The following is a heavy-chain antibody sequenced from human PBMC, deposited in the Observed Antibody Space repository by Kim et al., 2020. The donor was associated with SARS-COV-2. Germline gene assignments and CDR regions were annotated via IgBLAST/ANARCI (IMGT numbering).Heavy chain of an antibody. CDR3: ARHGGDGYSSAGLGGAFDT. J-gene: IGHJ3*02. V-gene: IGHV5-51*01. D-gene: IGHD4-4*01. Sequence: GESLKISCKVFGYSFSTYWIAWVRQMPGKGLEWMGIIHPADSDTTYSPSFQGQVTISVDKSINTAYLQWGSLKASDSAMYYCARHGGDGYSSAGLGGAFDTWGQGTMVTVS. CDR2: IHPADSDT. CDR1: GYSFSTYW.